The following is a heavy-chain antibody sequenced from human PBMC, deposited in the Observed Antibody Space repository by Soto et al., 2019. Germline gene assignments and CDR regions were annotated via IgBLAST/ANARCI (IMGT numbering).Heavy chain of an antibody. D-gene: IGHD5-12*01. CDR1: GGSFSGYY. Sequence: QVQLQQWGAGLLKPSETLSLTCAVYGGSFSGYYWSWIRQPPGKGLEWIGEINHSGSTNYNPSLKSRVTISVDTSKNQFSLKLSSVTAADTAVYYCARVGRDGYNYPALPFDYWGQGTLVTVSS. J-gene: IGHJ4*02. CDR3: ARVGRDGYNYPALPFDY. CDR2: INHSGST. V-gene: IGHV4-34*01.